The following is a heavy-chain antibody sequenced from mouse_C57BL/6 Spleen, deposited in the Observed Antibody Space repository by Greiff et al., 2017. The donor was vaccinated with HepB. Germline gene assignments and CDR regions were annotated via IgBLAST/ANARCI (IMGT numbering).Heavy chain of an antibody. D-gene: IGHD1-1*01. Sequence: QVQLQQPGTELVKPGASVKLSCKASGYTFTSYWMHWVKQRPGQGLEWIGNINPSNGGTNDNEKFKSKATLTVDKSSSTAYMQLSSLTYEVSAVNYCARDYYGSEGWYFDVWGTGTTVTVSS. J-gene: IGHJ1*03. CDR1: GYTFTSYW. CDR2: INPSNGGT. CDR3: ARDYYGSEGWYFDV. V-gene: IGHV1-53*01.